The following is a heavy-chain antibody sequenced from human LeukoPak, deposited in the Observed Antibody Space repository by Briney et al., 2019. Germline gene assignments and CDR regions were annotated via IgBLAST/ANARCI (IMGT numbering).Heavy chain of an antibody. V-gene: IGHV5-51*01. CDR1: GYSFTSYW. J-gene: IGHJ3*02. CDR3: ASRHSHDAFDI. CDR2: IYPGDSDT. D-gene: IGHD5-18*01. Sequence: GESLKISCQGSGYSFTSYWIGWVRQLPGKGLEWMGIIYPGDSDTRYSPSFQGQVTISADKSISTAYLQWSSLKASDTAMYYCASRHSHDAFDIWGQGTMVTVSS.